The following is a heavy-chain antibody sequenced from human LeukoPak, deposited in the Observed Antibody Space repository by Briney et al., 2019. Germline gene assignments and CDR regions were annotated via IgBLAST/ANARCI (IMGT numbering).Heavy chain of an antibody. Sequence: PGGSLRLSCAASGFTFSSYSMNWVRQAPGKGLEWVSYISSSSSTIYYADSVKGRFTISRDNAKNSLYLQMNSLRSEDTAVYYCAREAYYYDSSGYSQATYFDYWGQGTLVTVSS. CDR2: ISSSSSTI. J-gene: IGHJ4*02. D-gene: IGHD3-22*01. V-gene: IGHV3-48*01. CDR3: AREAYYYDSSGYSQATYFDY. CDR1: GFTFSSYS.